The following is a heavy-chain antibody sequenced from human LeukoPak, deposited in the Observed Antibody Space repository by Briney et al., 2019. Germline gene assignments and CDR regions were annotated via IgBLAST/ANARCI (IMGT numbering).Heavy chain of an antibody. J-gene: IGHJ1*01. CDR2: INHSGST. CDR3: ARGHSPVTTKVSYFQH. Sequence: SETLSLTCAVYGGSFSGYYWSWIRQPPGKGLEWIGEINHSGSTNYNPSLKSRVTILVDTSKNQFSLKLSSVTAADTAVYYCARGHSPVTTKVSYFQHWGQGALVTVSS. CDR1: GGSFSGYY. V-gene: IGHV4-34*01. D-gene: IGHD4-17*01.